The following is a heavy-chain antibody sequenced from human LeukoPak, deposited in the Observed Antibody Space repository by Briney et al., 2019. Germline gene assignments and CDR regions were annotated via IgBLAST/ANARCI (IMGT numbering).Heavy chain of an antibody. D-gene: IGHD3-10*01. J-gene: IGHJ6*02. V-gene: IGHV1-8*01. CDR3: ARGVSYYGSGSYSRYV. Sequence: GASVKVSCTASGYTFTSYDINWVRQATGQGLEWMGWMNPNSGNTGYAQKFQGRVTMTRNTSISTAYMELSSLRSEDTAVYYCARGVSYYGSGSYSRYVWGQGTTVTVSS. CDR1: GYTFTSYD. CDR2: MNPNSGNT.